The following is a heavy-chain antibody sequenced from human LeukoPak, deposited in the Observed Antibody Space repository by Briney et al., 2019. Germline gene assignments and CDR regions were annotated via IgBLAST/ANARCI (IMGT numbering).Heavy chain of an antibody. V-gene: IGHV3-21*01. Sequence: PGGSLRLSCVASGFTFSLYSINWVRQAPGKGLEWVSSISSSSRCIYYADSVRGRFTISRDNAKNSLYLQMNSLRAEDTAVFYCARKKDSTDAFDIWGQGTMVTVSS. CDR1: GFTFSLYS. CDR3: ARKKDSTDAFDI. J-gene: IGHJ3*02. D-gene: IGHD2/OR15-2a*01. CDR2: ISSSSRCI.